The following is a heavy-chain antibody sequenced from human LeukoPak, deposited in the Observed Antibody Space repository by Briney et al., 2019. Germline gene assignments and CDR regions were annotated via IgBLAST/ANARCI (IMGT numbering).Heavy chain of an antibody. J-gene: IGHJ4*02. D-gene: IGHD3-22*01. V-gene: IGHV4-34*01. CDR1: GGSFSGYY. CDR3: ARAGDSSDYGDY. CDR2: INHSGST. Sequence: SETLSLTCAAYGGSFSGYYWSWIRQPPGKGLEWIGEINHSGSTNYNPSLKSRVTISLDTSKNQFSLRLSSVTAADTAVYYCARAGDSSDYGDYWGQGTLVTVSS.